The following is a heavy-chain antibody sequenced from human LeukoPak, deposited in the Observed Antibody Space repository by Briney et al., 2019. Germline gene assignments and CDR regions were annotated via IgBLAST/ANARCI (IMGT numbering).Heavy chain of an antibody. D-gene: IGHD3-3*01. CDR2: IRYDGSNK. Sequence: GGSLRLSCAASGFTFSSYGMHWVRQAPGKGLEWVAFIRYDGSNKYYAASVKGRFTISRDNSKNTLYLQMTSLRAEDTAVYYCAKDQVEWLPRGNWFDPWGQGTLVTVSS. CDR3: AKDQVEWLPRGNWFDP. J-gene: IGHJ5*02. V-gene: IGHV3-30*02. CDR1: GFTFSSYG.